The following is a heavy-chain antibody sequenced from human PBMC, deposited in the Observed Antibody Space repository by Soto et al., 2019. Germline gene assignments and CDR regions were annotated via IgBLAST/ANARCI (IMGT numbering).Heavy chain of an antibody. Sequence: PGGSLRLSCAASGFTFSSYAMSWVRQAPGKGLEWVSGISGSGVSTHYADSVKGRFTISRDNSKNTLYLQMNSLRAEDTAAYYCAKEVGYSSGYDYFXYWGQGTLVTVSS. J-gene: IGHJ4*02. V-gene: IGHV3-23*01. CDR3: AKEVGYSSGYDYFXY. CDR1: GFTFSSYA. D-gene: IGHD6-19*01. CDR2: ISGSGVST.